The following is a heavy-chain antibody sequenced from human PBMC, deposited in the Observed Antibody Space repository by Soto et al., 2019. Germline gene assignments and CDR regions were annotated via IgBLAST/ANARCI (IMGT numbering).Heavy chain of an antibody. D-gene: IGHD5-18*01. CDR3: ARENSVQAWLHHFDH. J-gene: IGHJ4*02. Sequence: GGSLSLSGEAAGFSFSGFAMSWVRQAPGRGLEWVSYISDDGASIYYADSLKGRFTISRDNAKNSLSLQMNNLRAEDTAVYYCARENSVQAWLHHFDHWGLGTLVTVSS. CDR2: ISDDGASI. CDR1: GFSFSGFA. V-gene: IGHV3-48*03.